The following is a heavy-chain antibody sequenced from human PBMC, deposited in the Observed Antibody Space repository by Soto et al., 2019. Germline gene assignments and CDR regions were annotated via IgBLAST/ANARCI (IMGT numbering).Heavy chain of an antibody. CDR1: GYTITSYG. CDR3: ARGVTTNWFDP. Sequence: ALLKVSCKTSGYTITSYGISWVRQAPGQGLEWMGWISAYNGNTNYAQKLQGRVTMTTDTSTSTAYVELRSLRSDDTAVYYCARGVTTNWFDPWGQGTLVTVSS. J-gene: IGHJ5*02. V-gene: IGHV1-18*01. D-gene: IGHD4-17*01. CDR2: ISAYNGNT.